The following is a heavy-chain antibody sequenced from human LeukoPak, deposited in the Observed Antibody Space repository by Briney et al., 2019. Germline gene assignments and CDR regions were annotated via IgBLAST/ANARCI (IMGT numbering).Heavy chain of an antibody. V-gene: IGHV3-74*01. Sequence: GGSLRLSCAASAFTFNTYWMHWVRQVPGRGLEWVSRIDGDESSTNYADSVKGRFTISRDNAKDTLYLHMNSLTAEDTAVYYCARGAKWAYYFDYWGQGTLVTVSS. J-gene: IGHJ4*02. CDR2: IDGDESST. CDR1: AFTFNTYW. D-gene: IGHD1-26*01. CDR3: ARGAKWAYYFDY.